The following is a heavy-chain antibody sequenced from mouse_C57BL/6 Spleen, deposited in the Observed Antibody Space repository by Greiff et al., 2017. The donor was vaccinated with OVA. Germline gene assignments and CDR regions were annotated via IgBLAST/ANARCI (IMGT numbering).Heavy chain of an antibody. V-gene: IGHV5-6*02. D-gene: IGHD4-1*01. CDR3: ASRSANWDYFDY. CDR2: ISSGGSYN. J-gene: IGHJ2*01. Sequence: EVKLVESGGDLVKPGGSLKLSCAASGFTFSSYGMSWVRQTPDKRLEWVAPISSGGSYNYYPDSVKGRFTISIDNAKNTLYLQMSRLKSEDTAMYYGASRSANWDYFDYWGQGTTLTVSS. CDR1: GFTFSSYG.